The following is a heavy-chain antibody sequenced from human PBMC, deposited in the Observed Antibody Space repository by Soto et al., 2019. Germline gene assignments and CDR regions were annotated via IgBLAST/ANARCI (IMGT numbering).Heavy chain of an antibody. CDR2: ISDSGGT. CDR1: ADSLSKTNW. V-gene: IGHV4-4*02. J-gene: IGHJ4*02. CDR3: VRHSGWALDY. D-gene: IGHD6-19*01. Sequence: QEELQMSGPGLVKPSGTLSLTCAVSADSLSKTNWWSWVRLPPGKGLEWIGEISDSGGTKYNPSLRSRVAISIDKNNHQLSLNLNSVTAADTAMYYCVRHSGWALDYWGQGTLVTVSS.